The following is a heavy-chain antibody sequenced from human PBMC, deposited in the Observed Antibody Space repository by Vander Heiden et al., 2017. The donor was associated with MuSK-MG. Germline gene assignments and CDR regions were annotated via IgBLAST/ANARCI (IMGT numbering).Heavy chain of an antibody. CDR2: IKSKTEGGTA. CDR1: GFSFTNVW. V-gene: IGHV3-15*01. J-gene: IGHJ4*02. Sequence: EVQLVESGGGLVEPGGSLRLSCAASGFSFTNVWMNWVRQAPGKGLEWVGRIKSKTEGGTADYAAPVKGRFTISRDDSKNTLYLQMNSLKTEDTAVYYCAAIRFEYWGQGTLVTVSS. D-gene: IGHD3-10*01. CDR3: AAIRFEY.